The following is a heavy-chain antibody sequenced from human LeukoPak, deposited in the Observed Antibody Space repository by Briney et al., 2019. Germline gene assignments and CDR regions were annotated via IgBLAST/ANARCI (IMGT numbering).Heavy chain of an antibody. J-gene: IGHJ4*02. CDR3: ARANSGSYGPFVY. D-gene: IGHD1-26*01. CDR2: IYYSGST. Sequence: KPSETLSLTCTVSGGSISSYYWGWIRQPPRKGLEWIGYIYYSGSTNYNPSLKSRVTISVDTSKNQFSLKLSSVTAADTAVYFCARANSGSYGPFVYWGQGTLVTVSS. CDR1: GGSISSYY. V-gene: IGHV4-59*01.